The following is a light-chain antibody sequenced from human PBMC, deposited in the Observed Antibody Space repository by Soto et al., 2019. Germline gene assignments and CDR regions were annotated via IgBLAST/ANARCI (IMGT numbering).Light chain of an antibody. J-gene: IGLJ1*01. CDR2: EVV. V-gene: IGLV2-8*01. CDR1: KNDIGVYDF. CDR3: KSYAGSNTYF. Sequence: QSALTQPPSASGSPGQSVTISCTGTKNDIGVYDFVSWYQHHPGKAPRLIIYEVVQRPSGVPDRFSGSKSGNTASLTVSGLQAADEPDYFCKSYAGSNTYFFGSGTKLTVL.